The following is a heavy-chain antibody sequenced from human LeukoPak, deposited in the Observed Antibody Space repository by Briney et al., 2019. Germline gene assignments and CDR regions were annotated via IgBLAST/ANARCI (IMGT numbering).Heavy chain of an antibody. CDR1: GYTFTGYC. Sequence: VASVKVSCKASGYTFTGYCMHWVRQAPGQGLEWMGWTNPNSGGTNYAQKFQGRVTMTRDTSISTAYMELSRLRSDDTAVYYCARESERGPRGFDYWGQGTLVTVSS. J-gene: IGHJ4*02. V-gene: IGHV1-2*02. CDR2: TNPNSGGT. CDR3: ARESERGPRGFDY.